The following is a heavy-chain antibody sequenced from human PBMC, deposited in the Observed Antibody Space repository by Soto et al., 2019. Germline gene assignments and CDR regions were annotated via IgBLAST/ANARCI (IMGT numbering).Heavy chain of an antibody. V-gene: IGHV3-30*18. Sequence: QVQLVESGGGVVQPGRSLRLSCAASGFTFSSYGMHWVRQAPGKGLEWVAVISYDGSNKYYADSVKGRFTISRDNSKNTLYLQMNSLRAEDTAVYYCAKLCTAAAGIDYWGQGTLVTVSS. CDR2: ISYDGSNK. CDR3: AKLCTAAAGIDY. D-gene: IGHD6-13*01. CDR1: GFTFSSYG. J-gene: IGHJ4*02.